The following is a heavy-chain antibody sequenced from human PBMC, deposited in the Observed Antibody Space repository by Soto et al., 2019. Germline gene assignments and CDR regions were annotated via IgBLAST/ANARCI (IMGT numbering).Heavy chain of an antibody. J-gene: IGHJ4*02. Sequence: EVQLVESGGGLVQPGGSLRLSCAASGFSFSDHYMDWVRQAPGKGLEWVGRTRNKAYSYTTEYAASLRGRFTISRDASKDSLYLQMNSLKTEDTGVYYCATSIRSSKWSSFDSWGQGALVPVSS. D-gene: IGHD6-13*01. CDR2: TRNKAYSYTT. CDR3: ATSIRSSKWSSFDS. V-gene: IGHV3-72*01. CDR1: GFSFSDHY.